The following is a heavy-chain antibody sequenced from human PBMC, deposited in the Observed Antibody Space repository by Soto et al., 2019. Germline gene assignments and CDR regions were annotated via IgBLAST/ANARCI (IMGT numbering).Heavy chain of an antibody. CDR1: GYSFSDYG. CDR2: ISTYNGKT. Sequence: QVQLVQSGGEVKKPGASVKVSCKASGYSFSDYGSSWVRQAPGQGLEWMGWISTYNGKTNSAQKLQGRVTMTTDRSTSTTYMELRRLRSDDTDIYYCPRRYGDPSSAAGFDYWGQGPLVTVSS. D-gene: IGHD4-17*01. CDR3: PRRYGDPSSAAGFDY. J-gene: IGHJ4*02. V-gene: IGHV1-18*01.